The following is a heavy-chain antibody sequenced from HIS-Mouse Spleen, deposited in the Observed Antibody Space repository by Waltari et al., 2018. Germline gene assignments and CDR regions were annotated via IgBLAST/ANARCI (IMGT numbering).Heavy chain of an antibody. CDR1: GGSISSSSYY. CDR2: IYYSGST. D-gene: IGHD6-13*01. V-gene: IGHV4-39*07. J-gene: IGHJ2*01. Sequence: QLQLQESGPGLVKPSETLSLPCTVSGGSISSSSYYWVWIRQPPGQGLEWIGSIYYSGSTYYNPSLKRRVTISVDTSKNQFSLKLSSVTAADTAVYYCAREIPYSSSWYDWYFDLWGRGTLVTVSS. CDR3: AREIPYSSSWYDWYFDL.